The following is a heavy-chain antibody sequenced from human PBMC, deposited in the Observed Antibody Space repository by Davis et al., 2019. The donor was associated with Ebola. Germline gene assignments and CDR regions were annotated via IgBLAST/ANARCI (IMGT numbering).Heavy chain of an antibody. CDR2: ISNSGGST. J-gene: IGHJ6*02. V-gene: IGHV3-23*01. Sequence: GGSLRLSCAASGFTFWAYAMSWVRQAPGKGLEWVSAISNSGGSTYYADSVKGRFSISRDNSKNTLYLQLNSLRAEDTAVYYCAKDRGHVLLWFGELLPYYYGMDVWGQGTTVTVSS. CDR1: GFTFWAYA. CDR3: AKDRGHVLLWFGELLPYYYGMDV. D-gene: IGHD3-10*01.